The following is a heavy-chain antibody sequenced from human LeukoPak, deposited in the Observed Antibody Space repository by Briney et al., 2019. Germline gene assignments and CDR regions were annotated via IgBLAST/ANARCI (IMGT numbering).Heavy chain of an antibody. CDR2: ISYDGSNK. CDR1: GFTFSSYG. D-gene: IGHD6-19*01. Sequence: GRSLRLSCAASGFTFSSYGMHWVRQAPGKGLEWVAVISYDGSNKYFADSVKGRFTISRDNSKNTLYLQMNSLRAEDTAVYYCAKDSGIAVAGTLTAFDIWGQGTMVTVSS. CDR3: AKDSGIAVAGTLTAFDI. V-gene: IGHV3-30*18. J-gene: IGHJ3*02.